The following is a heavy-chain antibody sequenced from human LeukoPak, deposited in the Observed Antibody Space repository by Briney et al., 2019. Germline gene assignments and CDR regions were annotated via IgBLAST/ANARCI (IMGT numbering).Heavy chain of an antibody. V-gene: IGHV3-7*01. D-gene: IGHD3-3*01. Sequence: GGSLRLSCAASGLTFNSYWMSWVRQAPGKGLEWVANIKQDGSEKYYVDSVKGRFTISRDNAKNSLYLQMNSLRAEDTAVYYCARGQKKRYYDFWSGYSPPGHYWGHGTLVTVSS. CDR3: ARGQKKRYYDFWSGYSPPGHY. J-gene: IGHJ4*01. CDR2: IKQDGSEK. CDR1: GLTFNSYW.